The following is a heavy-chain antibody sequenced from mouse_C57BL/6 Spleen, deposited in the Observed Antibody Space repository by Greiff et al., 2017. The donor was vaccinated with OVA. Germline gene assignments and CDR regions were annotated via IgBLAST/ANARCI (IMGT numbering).Heavy chain of an antibody. CDR3: ARHEDWELGRGFDY. D-gene: IGHD4-1*01. CDR1: GYTFTEYT. J-gene: IGHJ2*01. CDR2: FYPGSGSI. V-gene: IGHV1-62-2*01. Sequence: VQRVESGAELVKPGASVKLSCKASGYTFTEYTIHWVKQRSGQGLEWIGWFYPGSGSIKYNEKFKDKATLTADKSSSAVYMELSRLTSEDSAVYFCARHEDWELGRGFDYWGQGTTLTVSS.